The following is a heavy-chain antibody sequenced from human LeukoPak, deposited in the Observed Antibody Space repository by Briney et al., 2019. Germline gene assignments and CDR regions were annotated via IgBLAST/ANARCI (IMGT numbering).Heavy chain of an antibody. V-gene: IGHV3-21*01. CDR3: AKNPYYYGSSGYPDY. J-gene: IGHJ4*02. CDR2: ISSSSSYI. CDR1: GFTFSSYA. D-gene: IGHD3-22*01. Sequence: KSGGSLRLSCAASGFTFSSYAMSWVRQAPGKGLEWVSSISSSSSYIYYADSVKGRFTISRDNAKNSLYLQMDSLRAEDTAVYYCAKNPYYYGSSGYPDYWGQGTLVTVSS.